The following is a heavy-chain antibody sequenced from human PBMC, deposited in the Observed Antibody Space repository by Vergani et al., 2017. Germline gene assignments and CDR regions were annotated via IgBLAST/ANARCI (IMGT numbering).Heavy chain of an antibody. D-gene: IGHD6-19*01. Sequence: EVQLVESGGVVVQPGGSLRLSCAASGFTFDDYIMHWVRQAPGKGLEWVSLISWDGGSTYYADSVKGRFTISRDNSKNSLYLQMNSLRTEDTALYYCAKDISGWPECYYYDYGMDVWGQGTTVTVSS. CDR1: GFTFDDYI. V-gene: IGHV3-43*01. J-gene: IGHJ6*02. CDR2: ISWDGGST. CDR3: AKDISGWPECYYYDYGMDV.